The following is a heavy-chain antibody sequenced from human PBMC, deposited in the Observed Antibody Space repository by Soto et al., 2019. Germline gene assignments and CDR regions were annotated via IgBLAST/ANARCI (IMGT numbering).Heavy chain of an antibody. V-gene: IGHV3-11*01. CDR3: AKGYVWGSYRPSMDV. CDR2: ISSSGTTI. J-gene: IGHJ6*02. CDR1: GFTFSDYY. D-gene: IGHD3-16*02. Sequence: QGPLGESGGGLAKPGGSLRLSCAASGFTFSDYYMSWIRQAPGKGPEWVSYISSSGTTIYYADSVKGRFTISRDNARNSLFLQMNSLRAEDTAVYYCAKGYVWGSYRPSMDVWGHGTTVTVSS.